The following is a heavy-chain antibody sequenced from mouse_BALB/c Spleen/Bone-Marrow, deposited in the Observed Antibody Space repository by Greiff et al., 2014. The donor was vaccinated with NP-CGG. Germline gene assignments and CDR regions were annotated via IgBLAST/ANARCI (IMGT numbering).Heavy chain of an antibody. J-gene: IGHJ4*01. CDR2: ISSGSSSI. Sequence: EVQLQESGGGLVQPGGSRKLSCAASGFTFSSFGMHWVRQAPEKGLEWVAYISSGSSSIYYTDTVKGRFTISRDNPKSTLFLQMTSLRPEDTAIYYCTRWGYAGDYYAMDYWGQGTSVTVSS. D-gene: IGHD2-14*01. CDR3: TRWGYAGDYYAMDY. CDR1: GFTFSSFG. V-gene: IGHV5-17*02.